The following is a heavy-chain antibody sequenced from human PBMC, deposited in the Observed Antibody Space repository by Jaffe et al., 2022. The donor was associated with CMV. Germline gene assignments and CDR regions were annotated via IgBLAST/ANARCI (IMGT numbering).Heavy chain of an antibody. J-gene: IGHJ4*02. D-gene: IGHD5-18*01. CDR3: AIQNSGPVD. CDR2: ISGSGDYT. CDR1: RLTLSSYA. V-gene: IGHV3-23*04. Sequence: EVQLVESGGGLAQPGGSLRLSCAASRLTLSSYAMSWVRQAPGKGLEWVSVISGSGDYTNYADSVKGRFTISRDSSKNTLYLQMNSLGADDTAVYYCAIQNSGPVDWGQGTLVSVSS.